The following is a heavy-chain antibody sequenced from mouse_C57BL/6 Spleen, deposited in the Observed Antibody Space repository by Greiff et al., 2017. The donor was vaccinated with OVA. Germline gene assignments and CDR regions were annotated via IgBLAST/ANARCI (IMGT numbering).Heavy chain of an antibody. CDR2: INPIYGTN. V-gene: IGHV1-39*01. J-gene: IGHJ4*01. CDR1: GYSFTDSN. CDR3: AYKSDYYAIDY. D-gene: IGHD1-3*01. Sequence: VQLQQSGPELVKPGASVKISCKASGYSFTDSNMNWVKQSHGKSLEWIGVINPIYGTNSYNQKFKGKATLTVDQSSSTAYMQLNSLTAEDSAVYYCAYKSDYYAIDYWGQGTSVTVSS.